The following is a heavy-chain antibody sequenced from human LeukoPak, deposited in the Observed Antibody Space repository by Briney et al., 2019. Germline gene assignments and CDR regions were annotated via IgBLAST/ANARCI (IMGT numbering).Heavy chain of an antibody. CDR3: ARRVYSSGWYVFDY. Sequence: SETLSLTCTVSGGSISSSSYYWGWIRQPPGKGLEWIGCIYDSGSTYYNPSLKSRVTISVDTSKIQFSLKLSSVTAEDTAVYYCARRVYSSGWYVFDYWGEGTPVTVCS. CDR2: IYDSGST. CDR1: GGSISSSSYY. D-gene: IGHD6-13*01. J-gene: IGHJ4*02. V-gene: IGHV4-39*01.